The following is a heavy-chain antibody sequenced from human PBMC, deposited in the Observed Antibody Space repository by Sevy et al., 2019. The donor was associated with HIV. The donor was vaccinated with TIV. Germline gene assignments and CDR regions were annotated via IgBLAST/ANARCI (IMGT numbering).Heavy chain of an antibody. D-gene: IGHD3-16*01. Sequence: GGSLRLSCAVSGFTVSDNYMNWVRQAPGKGLEWVSIIYIAGRTYYADSVRGRFTISRDKAKNTLYLQMNSLRVEDTAVYYCVREDLVLGEDNYYGMDVWGQGTTDTVSS. V-gene: IGHV3-53*01. CDR2: IYIAGRT. CDR3: VREDLVLGEDNYYGMDV. CDR1: GFTVSDNY. J-gene: IGHJ6*02.